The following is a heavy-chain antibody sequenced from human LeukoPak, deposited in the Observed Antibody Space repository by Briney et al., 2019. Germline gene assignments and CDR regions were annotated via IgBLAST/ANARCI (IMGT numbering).Heavy chain of an antibody. CDR3: AKDRSSSGWYHGMDV. V-gene: IGHV3-9*01. Sequence: PGRSPRLSCAASGFTFDDYAMHWVRQAPGKGLEWVSGISWNSGSIGYADSVKGRFTISRDNAKNSLYLQMNSLRTEDTALYYCAKDRSSSGWYHGMDVWGQGTTVTVSS. CDR1: GFTFDDYA. CDR2: ISWNSGSI. J-gene: IGHJ6*02. D-gene: IGHD6-19*01.